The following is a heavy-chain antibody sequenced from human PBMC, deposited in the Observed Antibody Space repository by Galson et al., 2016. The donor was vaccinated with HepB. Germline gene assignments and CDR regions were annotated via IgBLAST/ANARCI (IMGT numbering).Heavy chain of an antibody. CDR2: IGDSGDHI. D-gene: IGHD3-10*01. J-gene: IGHJ3*01. CDR1: GLMYTHYA. CDR3: ARDRGYRALDL. Sequence: SLRLSCAVSGLMYTHYAMNWVRQAPGKGLEWVSIIGDSGDHIYYAESVKGRFTISRDKATNTLYLQMNSLRAEDTALYYCARDRGYRALDLWGQGTTVTVSS. V-gene: IGHV3-23*01.